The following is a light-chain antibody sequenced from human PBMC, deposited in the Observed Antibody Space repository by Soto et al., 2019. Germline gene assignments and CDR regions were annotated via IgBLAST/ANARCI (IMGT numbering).Light chain of an antibody. V-gene: IGLV1-44*01. CDR1: SSNVGSNT. CDR2: TNN. CDR3: AAWDDSLNGYV. Sequence: QSVLTQPPSASGTPGQRVLISCSGSSSNVGSNTVNWYQQLPGTAPKLLIYTNNQRPSRVPDRFSGSKSGTSASLAIRGLQSDDEADYYCAAWDDSLNGYVFGPGTKLTLL. J-gene: IGLJ1*01.